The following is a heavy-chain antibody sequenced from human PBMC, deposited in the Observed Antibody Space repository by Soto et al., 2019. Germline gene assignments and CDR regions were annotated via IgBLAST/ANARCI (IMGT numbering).Heavy chain of an antibody. CDR2: ISGSGGST. CDR3: AKVRGYSYGHFDY. D-gene: IGHD5-18*01. J-gene: IGHJ4*02. Sequence: EVQLLESGGGLVQPGGSLRLSCAASGFTFSSYAMSWVRQAPGKGLEWVSTISGSGGSTYYADSVKGRFTISRDNSKNTLYLQMNSLRAEDTAVYYCAKVRGYSYGHFDYWGQGTLVTVSS. CDR1: GFTFSSYA. V-gene: IGHV3-23*01.